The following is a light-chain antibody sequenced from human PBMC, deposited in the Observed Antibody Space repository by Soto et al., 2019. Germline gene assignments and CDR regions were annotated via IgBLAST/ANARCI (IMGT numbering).Light chain of an antibody. CDR3: QQYGSSPRT. CDR1: QSVSSSY. J-gene: IGKJ2*01. CDR2: IAS. Sequence: DIVLTQSPGTLSFSPGERATLSCRASQSVSSSYLAWYQQKPGQAPRLLIYIASSRATGIPDRFSGSGSGTDFTLTISRLEPEDCAVYYCQQYGSSPRTFGQGTKLEI. V-gene: IGKV3-20*01.